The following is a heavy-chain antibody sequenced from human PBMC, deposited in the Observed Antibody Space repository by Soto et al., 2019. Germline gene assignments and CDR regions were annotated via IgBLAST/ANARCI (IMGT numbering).Heavy chain of an antibody. CDR3: ARDRSSSWYYYGMDV. Sequence: SCAASGFTFSSYWMSWVRQAPGKGLEWVANIKQDGSEKYYVDSVKGRFTISRDNAKNSLYLQMNSLRAEDTAVYYCARDRSSSWYYYGMDVWGQGTTVTVSS. D-gene: IGHD6-13*01. CDR2: IKQDGSEK. V-gene: IGHV3-7*01. CDR1: GFTFSSYW. J-gene: IGHJ6*02.